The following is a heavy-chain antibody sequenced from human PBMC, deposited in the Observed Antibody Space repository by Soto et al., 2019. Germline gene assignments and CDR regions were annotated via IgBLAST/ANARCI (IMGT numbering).Heavy chain of an antibody. V-gene: IGHV5-10-1*01. J-gene: IGHJ6*02. CDR1: GYSFTSYW. Sequence: GESLKISCKGSGYSFTSYWISWVRQMPGKGLEWMGRIDPSDSYTNYSPSFQGHVTISADKSISTAYLQWSSLKASDTAMYYCASDSPTVRYYYGMYVWGQGTTVTVSS. CDR2: IDPSDSYT. D-gene: IGHD3-3*01. CDR3: ASDSPTVRYYYGMYV.